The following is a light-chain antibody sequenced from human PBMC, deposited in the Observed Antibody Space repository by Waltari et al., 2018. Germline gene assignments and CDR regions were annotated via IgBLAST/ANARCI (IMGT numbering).Light chain of an antibody. Sequence: QSALTQPASVSGTPGPSITISCTGTNSDVGNYNLVSWYQHHPGEAPKLMICEVIKRPSGVSNRFSGSKSGSTASLTISGLQAEDEADYYCCSYAGSGTYVFGTGTKVTVL. V-gene: IGLV2-23*02. J-gene: IGLJ1*01. CDR3: CSYAGSGTYV. CDR1: NSDVGNYNL. CDR2: EVI.